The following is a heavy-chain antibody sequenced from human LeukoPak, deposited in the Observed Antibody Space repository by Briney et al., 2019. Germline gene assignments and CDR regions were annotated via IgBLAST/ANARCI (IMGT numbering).Heavy chain of an antibody. V-gene: IGHV1-2*02. CDR1: GYIFTDYY. D-gene: IGHD1-26*01. CDR3: ARQYSGSYYYYYYYMDV. Sequence: ASVKVSCKASGYIFTDYYMHWVRQAPGQGLEWMGWINPNSGGTNYAQEFQGRVTMTRDTSISTAYMELSRLRSDDTAVYYCARQYSGSYYYYYYYMDVWGKGTTVTVSS. CDR2: INPNSGGT. J-gene: IGHJ6*03.